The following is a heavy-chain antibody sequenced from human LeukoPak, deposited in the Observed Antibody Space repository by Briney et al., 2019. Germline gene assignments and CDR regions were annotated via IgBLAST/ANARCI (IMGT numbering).Heavy chain of an antibody. CDR2: INHSGST. J-gene: IGHJ5*02. CDR3: ARIARWFDP. Sequence: SETLSLTCAVYGGSFSGYYWSWIRQPPGKGLEWIGEINHSGSTYYNPSLKSRVTISVDTSKNQFSLKLSSVTAADTAVYYCARIARWFDPWGQGTLVTVSS. V-gene: IGHV4-34*01. CDR1: GGSFSGYY.